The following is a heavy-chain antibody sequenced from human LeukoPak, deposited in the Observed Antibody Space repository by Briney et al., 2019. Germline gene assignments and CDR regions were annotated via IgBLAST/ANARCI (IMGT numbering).Heavy chain of an antibody. D-gene: IGHD3-22*01. V-gene: IGHV3-30*02. CDR1: GFTFSSYG. CDR2: IRYDGSNK. J-gene: IGHJ4*02. CDR3: AKDYRTMIVVVIPYFDY. Sequence: GGSLRLSCAVSGFTFSSYGMHWVRQAPGKGLEGVACIRYDGSNKYYVDSVKGRLTISRDNSKNTLYLQMNSLRAEDTAVYYCAKDYRTMIVVVIPYFDYWGQGTLVTVSS.